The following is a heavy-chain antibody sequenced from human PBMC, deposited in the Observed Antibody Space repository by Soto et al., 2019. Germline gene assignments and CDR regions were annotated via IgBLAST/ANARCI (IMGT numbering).Heavy chain of an antibody. J-gene: IGHJ4*02. Sequence: QITLKESGPTLVKPTQTLTLTCTFSGFSLSTSGVGVGWIRQPPGKALEWLALIYWDDDKRYSPSLKSRLTNTXXTXKXLVVLTTTNMDPVDPATYHCAHSLIPHWGSTGAFDYWGQGTLVTVSS. CDR2: IYWDDDK. CDR1: GFSLSTSGVG. CDR3: AHSLIPHWGSTGAFDY. V-gene: IGHV2-5*02. D-gene: IGHD7-27*01.